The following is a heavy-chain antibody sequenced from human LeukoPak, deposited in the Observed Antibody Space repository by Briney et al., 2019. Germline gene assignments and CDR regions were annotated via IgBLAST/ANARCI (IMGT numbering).Heavy chain of an antibody. J-gene: IGHJ5*02. Sequence: SLKVSCKTTGGTLSNYPISWVRQAPGQGLEWMGGIMPIFGTAHYAEKFQASVTITADESTSTVFMELRSLKSEDTAVYYCARGPEIEMAGTTFGEYKWFHPWGQGTLITVSS. CDR2: IMPIFGTA. CDR1: GGTLSNYP. CDR3: ARGPEIEMAGTTFGEYKWFHP. V-gene: IGHV1-69*01. D-gene: IGHD6-19*01.